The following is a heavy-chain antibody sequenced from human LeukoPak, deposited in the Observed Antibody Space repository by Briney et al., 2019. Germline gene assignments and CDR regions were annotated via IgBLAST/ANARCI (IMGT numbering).Heavy chain of an antibody. V-gene: IGHV3-23*01. Sequence: GGSLRLSCAASGFTFSNYAMSWVRQAPGKGLEWISGVSVRGGHTYYADSVKGRFTISRDNSDNTTYLQMNSLRAEDTAIYYCAKDRDCSSTSCSRYFDHWGQGTLVAVSS. CDR2: VSVRGGHT. D-gene: IGHD2-2*01. CDR1: GFTFSNYA. CDR3: AKDRDCSSTSCSRYFDH. J-gene: IGHJ4*02.